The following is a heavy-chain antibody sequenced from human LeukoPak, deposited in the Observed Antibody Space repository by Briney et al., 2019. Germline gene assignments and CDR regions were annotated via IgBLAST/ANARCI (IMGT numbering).Heavy chain of an antibody. J-gene: IGHJ6*02. Sequence: SVNVLCKASGGIFSSYAMSGVRQAPAQGRVWMGRNISILGIAKCAEKFQDRVTITADKYTSRAYMALSSLRCDDDAVYYCDGEELVGGRIVWRCYYYYGMDVWGQGTTVTVSS. D-gene: IGHD3-16*01. CDR1: GGIFSSYA. CDR2: NISILGIA. CDR3: DGEELVGGRIVWRCYYYYGMDV. V-gene: IGHV1-69*04.